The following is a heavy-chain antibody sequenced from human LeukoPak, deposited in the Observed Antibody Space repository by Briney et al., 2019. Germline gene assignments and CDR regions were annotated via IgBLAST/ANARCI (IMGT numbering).Heavy chain of an antibody. CDR1: GFTLSTNY. Sequence: GGSLRLSCAASGFTLSTNYMSWVRQAPGKGLEWVSVIYSGGRTYYADSVKGRFTISRDNSKNTLYLQMNSLRAEDTAVYYCARGSYPLFDYWGQGTLVTVSS. CDR3: ARGSYPLFDY. J-gene: IGHJ4*02. V-gene: IGHV3-53*01. CDR2: IYSGGRT. D-gene: IGHD3-16*02.